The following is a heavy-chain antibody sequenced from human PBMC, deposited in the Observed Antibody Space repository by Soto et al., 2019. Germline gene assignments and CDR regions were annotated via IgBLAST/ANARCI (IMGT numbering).Heavy chain of an antibody. D-gene: IGHD3-10*01. CDR1: GGSISSGGYY. Sequence: SETLSLTCTVSGGSISSGGYYWSWIRQHPGKGLEWIGYIYYSGSTYYNPSLKSRVTISVDTSKNQFSLKLSSVTAADTAVYYCARVGGGMVRGVINSRYYYYMDVWGKGTTVTVSS. CDR2: IYYSGST. J-gene: IGHJ6*03. V-gene: IGHV4-31*03. CDR3: ARVGGGMVRGVINSRYYYYMDV.